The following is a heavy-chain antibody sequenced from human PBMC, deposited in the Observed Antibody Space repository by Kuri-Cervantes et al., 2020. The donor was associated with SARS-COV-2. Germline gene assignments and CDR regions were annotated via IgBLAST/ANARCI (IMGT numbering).Heavy chain of an antibody. D-gene: IGHD1-26*01. CDR3: ARGGRYYSDY. Sequence: GESLKISCVASGFTFSSNSMNWVRQAPGKGLEWASYISGSGFSIYYADSLKGRFTISRDNAKNSLYLQMNSLTAEDTAVYYCARGGRYYSDYWGQGSLVTVSS. CDR1: GFTFSSNS. CDR2: ISGSGFSI. J-gene: IGHJ4*02. V-gene: IGHV3-48*01.